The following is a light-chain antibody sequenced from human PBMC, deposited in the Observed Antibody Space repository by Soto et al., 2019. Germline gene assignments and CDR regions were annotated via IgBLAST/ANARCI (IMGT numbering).Light chain of an antibody. CDR2: DDN. V-gene: IGLV1-51*01. CDR1: SSNIGGNS. Sequence: QSVMTQPHSVSAAPGQKVTISCSGSSSNIGGNSVSWYQQLPGTAPKLLIYDDNKRPSGIPDRFSASKSGTSATLGITGFQTGDEADYYCGSWDSSLSAYVFGTGTKLTV. CDR3: GSWDSSLSAYV. J-gene: IGLJ1*01.